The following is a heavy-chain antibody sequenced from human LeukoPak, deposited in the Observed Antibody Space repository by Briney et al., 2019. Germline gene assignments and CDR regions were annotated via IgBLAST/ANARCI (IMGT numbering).Heavy chain of an antibody. Sequence: PSETLSLTCAVYGGSFSGYYWSWIRQPPGKGLEWIGEINHSGSTNYNPSLKSRVTISVDTSKNQFSLKLSSVTATDTAVYYCARRFGVVTLPYFDYWGQGTLVTVSS. D-gene: IGHD3-3*01. J-gene: IGHJ4*02. CDR3: ARRFGVVTLPYFDY. CDR2: INHSGST. V-gene: IGHV4-34*01. CDR1: GGSFSGYY.